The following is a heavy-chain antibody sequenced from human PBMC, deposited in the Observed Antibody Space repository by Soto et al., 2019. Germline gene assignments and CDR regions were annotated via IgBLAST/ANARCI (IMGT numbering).Heavy chain of an antibody. CDR2: IYYSGST. CDR1: GGSISSSSYY. Sequence: PSETLSLTCTVSGGSISSSSYYGGWIRQPPXKGLEWIGSIYYSGSTYYNPSLKSRVTISVDTSKNQFSLKLSSVTAADTAVYYCAITPTSRSYYDFWSGYYTTDYYYGMDVWGQGTTVTVSS. V-gene: IGHV4-39*01. CDR3: AITPTSRSYYDFWSGYYTTDYYYGMDV. J-gene: IGHJ6*02. D-gene: IGHD3-3*01.